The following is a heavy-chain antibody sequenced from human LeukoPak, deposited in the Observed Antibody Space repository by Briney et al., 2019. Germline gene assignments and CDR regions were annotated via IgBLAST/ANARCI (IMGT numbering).Heavy chain of an antibody. V-gene: IGHV4-39*01. D-gene: IGHD5-18*01. CDR1: GGSISSSSYY. CDR2: IYYSGST. Sequence: SETLSLTCTVSGGSISSSSYYWGWIRQPPGKGLEWIGSIYYSGSTYYNPSLKSRVTISVDTSKNQFSLKLSSVTAADTAVYYCAKFKDTAMVTVDYWGQGTLVTVPS. J-gene: IGHJ4*02. CDR3: AKFKDTAMVTVDY.